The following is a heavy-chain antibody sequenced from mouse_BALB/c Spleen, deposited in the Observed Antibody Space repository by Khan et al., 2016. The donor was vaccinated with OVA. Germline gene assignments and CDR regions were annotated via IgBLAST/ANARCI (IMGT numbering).Heavy chain of an antibody. CDR2: ISSGGTYT. J-gene: IGHJ2*01. D-gene: IGHD2-3*01. CDR3: PRHRGYYCHNPYCDY. CDR1: GFSFSSYS. Sequence: EVELVESGGGLVRPGGSLKLSCAASGFSFSSYSMSWVRQTPEKRLEWVATISSGGTYTYYPDSVKGRFTISRDNAKNTLYLQMSSLKSEDTAIYYCPRHRGYYCHNPYCDYWGQGTTLTVSS. V-gene: IGHV5-6-4*01.